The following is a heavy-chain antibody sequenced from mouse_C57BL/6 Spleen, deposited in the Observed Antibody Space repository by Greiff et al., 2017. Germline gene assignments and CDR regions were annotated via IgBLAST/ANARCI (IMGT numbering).Heavy chain of an antibody. D-gene: IGHD2-1*01. J-gene: IGHJ2*01. Sequence: EVQLVESGGGLVQPGGSLSLSCAASGFTFTDYYMSWVRQPPGQALEWFGFIRTKANGYTTEYSASVKGRLTISSDNSQSILYLQMNALRAEDSATYYCARMGGNYLYYFDYWGQGTTLTVSS. CDR3: ARMGGNYLYYFDY. V-gene: IGHV7-3*01. CDR1: GFTFTDYY. CDR2: IRTKANGYTT.